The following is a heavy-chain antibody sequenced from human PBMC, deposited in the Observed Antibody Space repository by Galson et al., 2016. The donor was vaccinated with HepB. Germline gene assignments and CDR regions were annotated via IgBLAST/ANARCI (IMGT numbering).Heavy chain of an antibody. CDR3: ARGASGYDISRGFPASDY. V-gene: IGHV3-11*06. D-gene: IGHD3-9*01. Sequence: SLRLSCAASGFTFSDCYMTWTRQAPGKALEWISYITSSGTFAYYADSVRGRFTISRDNANNLFYVQLNSVRVEDTAVYYCARGASGYDISRGFPASDYWGQGALVTVSS. CDR2: ITSSGTFA. CDR1: GFTFSDCY. J-gene: IGHJ4*02.